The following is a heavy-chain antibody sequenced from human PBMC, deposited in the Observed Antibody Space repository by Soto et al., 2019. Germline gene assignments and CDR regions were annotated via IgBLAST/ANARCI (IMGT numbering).Heavy chain of an antibody. CDR2: ISGSDGVA. V-gene: IGHV3-23*01. Sequence: EVHLLESGGGLVQPGGSLRLSCAASELSSSNHAMTWVRQAPGKGLEWVSGISGSDGVAYYADSVKGRFTISRDNSRSTLYLQMNSLRVEDTAVYYCASGGLHGYTNGGLSYFHSWGQGTLVTVSS. CDR1: ELSSSNHA. J-gene: IGHJ4*02. CDR3: ASGGLHGYTNGGLSYFHS. D-gene: IGHD5-18*01.